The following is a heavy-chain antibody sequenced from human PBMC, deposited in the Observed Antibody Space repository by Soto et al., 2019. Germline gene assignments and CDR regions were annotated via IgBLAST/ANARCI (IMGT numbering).Heavy chain of an antibody. V-gene: IGHV1-2*06. CDR1: GYSFTGFY. J-gene: IGHJ4*02. CDR2: FIPNSCGTDFGGT. CDR3: ATETTTNDIVY. Sequence: RASVKVSCKASGYSFTGFYVHWVRLAPGQGLEWMGRFIPNSCGTDFGGTDYAQSFQGRVTMTGDTSLTTDYLVLTRLTSADTAVYYCATETTTNDIVYWRQGTLVIV. D-gene: IGHD1-1*01.